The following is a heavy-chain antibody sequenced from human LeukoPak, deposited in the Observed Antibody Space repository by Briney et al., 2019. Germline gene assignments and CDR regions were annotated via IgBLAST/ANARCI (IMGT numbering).Heavy chain of an antibody. D-gene: IGHD3-22*01. CDR1: GGSISSYY. CDR3: ARQSISGSSLSYFDY. Sequence: SSETLSLTCTVSGGSISSYYWSWIRQPPGKGLEWIGNIYDSGSTNYNPSPKSRVTISVDTSKNQCSLKLSSVTAADTAVYYCARQSISGSSLSYFDYWGQGTLVNVSS. CDR2: IYDSGST. V-gene: IGHV4-59*01. J-gene: IGHJ4*02.